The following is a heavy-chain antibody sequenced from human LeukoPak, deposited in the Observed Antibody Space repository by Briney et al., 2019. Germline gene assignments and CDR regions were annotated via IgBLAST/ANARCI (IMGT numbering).Heavy chain of an antibody. V-gene: IGHV1-8*01. Sequence: GASVKVSCKASGYTFTSYDINWVRQATGQGLEWMGWMNPNSGNTGYAQKFQGRVTMTRNTSISTAYMELSSLRSEDTAVYYCARARARIAAVGTNWFDPWGQGTLVTVSS. J-gene: IGHJ5*02. CDR3: ARARARIAAVGTNWFDP. D-gene: IGHD6-13*01. CDR1: GYTFTSYD. CDR2: MNPNSGNT.